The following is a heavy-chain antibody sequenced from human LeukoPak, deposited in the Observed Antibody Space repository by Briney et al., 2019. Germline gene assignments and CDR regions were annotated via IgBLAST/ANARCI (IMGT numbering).Heavy chain of an antibody. Sequence: ASVKVSCKASGYTFTSYDINWVRQATGQGLEWMGYMKPSNGNTGYAQKFQGRVTMTRNTSISTAYMELSSLRSEDTAVYYCAREYLSAGGGNSRNFDYWGQGTLVTVSS. CDR2: MKPSNGNT. D-gene: IGHD4-23*01. V-gene: IGHV1-8*01. CDR3: AREYLSAGGGNSRNFDY. CDR1: GYTFTSYD. J-gene: IGHJ4*02.